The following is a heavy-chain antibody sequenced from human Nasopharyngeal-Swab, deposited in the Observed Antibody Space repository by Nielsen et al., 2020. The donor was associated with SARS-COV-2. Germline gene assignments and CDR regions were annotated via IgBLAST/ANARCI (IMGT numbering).Heavy chain of an antibody. J-gene: IGHJ5*02. V-gene: IGHV3-33*01. Sequence: VGRAPRRGLEWVAVIWYDGSNKYYADSVKGRFTISRDNSKNTLYLQMNSLRAEDTAVYYCARDYYGSGKGWFDPWGQGTLVTVSS. D-gene: IGHD3-10*01. CDR2: IWYDGSNK. CDR3: ARDYYGSGKGWFDP.